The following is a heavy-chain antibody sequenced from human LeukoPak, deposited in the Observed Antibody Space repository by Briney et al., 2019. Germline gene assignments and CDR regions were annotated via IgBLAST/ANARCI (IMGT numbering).Heavy chain of an antibody. V-gene: IGHV3-23*01. CDR1: GFTFSSYA. CDR3: AKEQQWLVIDY. CDR2: ISGTGSDT. J-gene: IGHJ4*02. Sequence: PGGSLRLSCAVSGFTFSSYAMNWVRQTPGKGLEWVSGISGTGSDTYYADSVKGRFTISRDNSKNTLYLQMNSLRAEDTAVYYRAKEQQWLVIDYWGQGTLVTVSS. D-gene: IGHD6-19*01.